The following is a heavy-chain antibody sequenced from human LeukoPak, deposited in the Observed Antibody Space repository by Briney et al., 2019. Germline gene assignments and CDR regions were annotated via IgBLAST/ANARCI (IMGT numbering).Heavy chain of an antibody. J-gene: IGHJ4*02. CDR2: INTNTGNP. D-gene: IGHD2-21*01. Sequence: AASVKVSCKASGYTFTGYYMHWVRQAPGQGLEWMGWINTNTGNPTYAQGFTGRFVFSLDTSVSTAYLQISSLKAEDTAVYYCARDMKMWFNPGGFDYWGQGTLVTVSS. V-gene: IGHV7-4-1*02. CDR1: GYTFTGYY. CDR3: ARDMKMWFNPGGFDY.